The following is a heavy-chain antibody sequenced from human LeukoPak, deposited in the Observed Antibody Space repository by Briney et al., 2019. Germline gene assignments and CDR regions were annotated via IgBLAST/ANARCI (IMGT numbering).Heavy chain of an antibody. CDR1: GYNFNSYG. D-gene: IGHD6-13*01. J-gene: IGHJ4*02. CDR3: ARISQQHLAHPFDY. Sequence: GASVKVSCKSSGYNFNSYGFTWVRQAPGQGLEWMGWISAYNGDTNYAQKFQGRVTMTADTSTTTVYMELRSLRSDGTAVYYCARISQQHLAHPFDYWGQGTLVTVSS. V-gene: IGHV1-18*01. CDR2: ISAYNGDT.